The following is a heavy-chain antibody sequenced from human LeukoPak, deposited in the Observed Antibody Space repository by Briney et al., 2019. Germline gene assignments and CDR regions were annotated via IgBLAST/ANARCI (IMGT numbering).Heavy chain of an antibody. CDR3: ASQSTRSRGGWYFDL. D-gene: IGHD2-2*01. CDR2: IYYSGST. CDR1: GGSISSYY. Sequence: SETLSLTCTVSGGSISSYYWSWIRQPPGKGLEWIGYIYYSGSTNYNPSLKSRVTISVDTSKNQFSLKLSSVTAADTAVYYCASQSTRSRGGWYFDLWGRGTLVTVSS. V-gene: IGHV4-59*01. J-gene: IGHJ2*01.